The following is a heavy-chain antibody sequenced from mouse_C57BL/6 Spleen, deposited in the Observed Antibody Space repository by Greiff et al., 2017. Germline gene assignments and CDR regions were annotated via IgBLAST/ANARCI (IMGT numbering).Heavy chain of an antibody. V-gene: IGHV14-4*01. CDR1: GFNIKDDY. Sequence: VQLKESGAELVRPGASVKLSCTASGFNIKDDYMHWVKQRPEQGLEWIGWIDPENGDTEYASKFQGKATITADTSSNTAYLQLSSLTSEDTAVYYCTRSIPFADRGQGTLVTVSA. D-gene: IGHD1-1*01. J-gene: IGHJ3*01. CDR3: TRSIPFAD. CDR2: IDPENGDT.